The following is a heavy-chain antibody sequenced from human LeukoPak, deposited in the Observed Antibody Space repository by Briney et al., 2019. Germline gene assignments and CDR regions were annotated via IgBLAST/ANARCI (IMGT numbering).Heavy chain of an antibody. CDR3: ARVRLGELSLRY. J-gene: IGHJ4*02. CDR2: ITHSGST. CDR1: GGSSSGYS. Sequence: SETLSLTCAVYGGSSSGYSWSWIRQPPGKGLEWIGEITHSGSTDYNPSLKSRVTISVDTSKKQFSLKLTSVTAADTAVYYCARVRLGELSLRYWGQGTLVTVS. V-gene: IGHV4-34*01. D-gene: IGHD3-16*02.